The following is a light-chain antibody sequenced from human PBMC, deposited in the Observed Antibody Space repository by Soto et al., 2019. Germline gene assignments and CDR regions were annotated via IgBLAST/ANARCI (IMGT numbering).Light chain of an antibody. Sequence: QLVLTQSPSASASLGASVKLTCTLSSGHSSYAIAWHQQQPEKGPRYLMKLNSDGSHSKGDGIPDRFSGSSSGAERYLTISSLQSEDEADYYCQTWGTGNHVFGTGTKLTVL. CDR2: LNSDGSH. CDR3: QTWGTGNHV. J-gene: IGLJ1*01. CDR1: SGHSSYA. V-gene: IGLV4-69*01.